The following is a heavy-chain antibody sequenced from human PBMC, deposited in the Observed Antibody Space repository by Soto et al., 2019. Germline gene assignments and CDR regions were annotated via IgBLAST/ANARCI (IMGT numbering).Heavy chain of an antibody. J-gene: IGHJ5*02. CDR3: ARDPCSSTSCTWSNWFDP. Sequence: GGSLRLSCAASGFTFSSYSMNWVRQAPGKGLEWVSYISSSSSTIYYADSVKGRFTISRDNAKNPLYLQMNSLRDGDTAVYYCARDPCSSTSCTWSNWFDPWGQGTLVTVSS. CDR1: GFTFSSYS. CDR2: ISSSSSTI. V-gene: IGHV3-48*02. D-gene: IGHD2-2*01.